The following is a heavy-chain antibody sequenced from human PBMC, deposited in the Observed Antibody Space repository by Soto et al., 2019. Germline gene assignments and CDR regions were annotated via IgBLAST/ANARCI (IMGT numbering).Heavy chain of an antibody. V-gene: IGHV1-2*02. CDR3: APSRLYGGQRRAFDI. CDR1: GYTFTSYY. Sequence: QVQLVQSGAEVKKPGASVKVSCRASGYTFTSYYMHWMRQAPGQGLEWMGWIDPNSGGTKDGQKFQGRVTMTRDTSISTAYMELSRLISDDTAVYYCAPSRLYGGQRRAFDIWGQGTMVTVSS. D-gene: IGHD4-17*01. J-gene: IGHJ3*02. CDR2: IDPNSGGT.